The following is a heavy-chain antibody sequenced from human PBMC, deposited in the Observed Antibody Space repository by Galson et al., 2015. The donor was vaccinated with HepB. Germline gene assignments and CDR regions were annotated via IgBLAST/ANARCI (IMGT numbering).Heavy chain of an antibody. CDR2: ISGSGGST. D-gene: IGHD2-2*01. V-gene: IGHV3-23*01. CDR1: GFTFSSYA. CDR3: AKFFKYQLLLPNLDY. Sequence: SLRLSCAASGFTFSSYAMSWVRQAPGKGLEWVSAISGSGGSTYYADSVKGRFTISRDNSKNTLYLQMNSLRAEDTAVYYCAKFFKYQLLLPNLDYWGQGTLVTVSS. J-gene: IGHJ4*02.